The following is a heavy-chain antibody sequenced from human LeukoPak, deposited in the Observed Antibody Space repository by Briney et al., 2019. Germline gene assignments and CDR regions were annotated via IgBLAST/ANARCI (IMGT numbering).Heavy chain of an antibody. CDR2: IYTSGST. Sequence: PSETLSLTCTVCGDSISSGSYYWSWIRQPAGKGLEWIGRIYTSGSTNYNPSLKSRVTISVDTSKNQFSLKLSSVTAADTAVYYCAREGYCSSTSCSDAFYIWGQGTMVTVSS. D-gene: IGHD2-2*01. CDR1: GDSISSGSYY. CDR3: AREGYCSSTSCSDAFYI. J-gene: IGHJ3*02. V-gene: IGHV4-61*02.